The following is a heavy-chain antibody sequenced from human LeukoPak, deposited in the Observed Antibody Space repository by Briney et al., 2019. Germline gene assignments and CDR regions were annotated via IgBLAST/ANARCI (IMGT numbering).Heavy chain of an antibody. D-gene: IGHD2-15*01. CDR1: GGSISSISNYY. Sequence: SENLSLTCIFSGGSISSISNYYWSWIRQPPGKGLEWIGYIYCSGSTNYNPSLKSRVTISIDTSKNQFSLKLISVTAADTAVYYCARSDCSGGSCYINFDYWGQGTLVTVSS. V-gene: IGHV4-61*01. J-gene: IGHJ4*02. CDR2: IYCSGST. CDR3: ARSDCSGGSCYINFDY.